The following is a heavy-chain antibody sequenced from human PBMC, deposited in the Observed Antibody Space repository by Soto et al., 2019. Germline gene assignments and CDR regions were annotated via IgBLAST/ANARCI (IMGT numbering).Heavy chain of an antibody. CDR3: LTAPVVWTY. D-gene: IGHD1-1*01. Sequence: GGSLRLSCAASVFTVNSNHMSWVRQAPGKGLEWVSIIYSGGTTYYADSVKGRFTISRDNPKNTLYLQMNSLRAEDKAMYYCLTAPVVWTYWGQGTLVTVSS. J-gene: IGHJ4*02. CDR2: IYSGGTT. CDR1: VFTVNSNH. V-gene: IGHV3-53*01.